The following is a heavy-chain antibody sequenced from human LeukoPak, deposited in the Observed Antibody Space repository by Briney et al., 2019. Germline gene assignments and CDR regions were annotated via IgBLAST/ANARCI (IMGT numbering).Heavy chain of an antibody. CDR2: ISSRSTYI. J-gene: IGHJ6*03. Sequence: GGSLRLSCAASGFTFSSYSMNWVRQAPGKGLEWVSSISSRSTYIYHADSVKGRFTISRDNAKNSLYLQMNSLRAEDTAVYYCARGTSFLVEMATIHRLYYMDVWGKGTTVTVSS. V-gene: IGHV3-21*01. CDR3: ARGTSFLVEMATIHRLYYMDV. CDR1: GFTFSSYS. D-gene: IGHD5-24*01.